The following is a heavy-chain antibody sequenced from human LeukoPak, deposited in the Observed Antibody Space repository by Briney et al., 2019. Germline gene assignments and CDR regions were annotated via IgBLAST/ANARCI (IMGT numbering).Heavy chain of an antibody. V-gene: IGHV3-11*01. Sequence: PGWSLRLSCAASGFTFSDYYMSWIRQAPGKGLAGVSYISSSGSTIYYADSVKGRFTISRDNDQNSLYLQMNSLRAEDTAVYYCARDRLGGIFDYWGQGTLVTVSS. CDR3: ARDRLGGIFDY. D-gene: IGHD3-16*01. CDR1: GFTFSDYY. J-gene: IGHJ4*02. CDR2: ISSSGSTI.